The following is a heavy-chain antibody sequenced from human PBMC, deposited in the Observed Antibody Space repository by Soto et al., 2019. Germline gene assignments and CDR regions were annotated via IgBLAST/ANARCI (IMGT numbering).Heavy chain of an antibody. CDR1: GFIVSDNY. V-gene: IGHV3-66*01. CDR2: IYSSGDK. Sequence: EVQLVESGGGLVQPGGSLRLSCAASGFIVSDNYMSWVRQAPGKGLEWFSVIYSSGDKNYADSVKGRLTISRDNSRNTLYLQINDLRFEDTAIYYCARDPGYGRGVSFDPWGQGIPVTVSS. CDR3: ARDPGYGRGVSFDP. J-gene: IGHJ5*02. D-gene: IGHD2-8*01.